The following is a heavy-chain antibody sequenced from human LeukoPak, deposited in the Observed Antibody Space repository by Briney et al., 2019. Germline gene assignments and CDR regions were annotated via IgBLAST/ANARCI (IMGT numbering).Heavy chain of an antibody. CDR1: GYSFTSYW. D-gene: IGHD1-26*01. CDR3: ARLPPRGAGGTIVGTTNVDY. Sequence: LGESLRISCKVSGYSFTSYWISWVRQMPGKGLEWMGRIDPGDSYTNYSPSFQGHVTISADKSISTAYLQWSSLKASDTAMYYCARLPPRGAGGTIVGTTNVDYWGQGTLVTVSS. V-gene: IGHV5-10-1*01. CDR2: IDPGDSYT. J-gene: IGHJ4*02.